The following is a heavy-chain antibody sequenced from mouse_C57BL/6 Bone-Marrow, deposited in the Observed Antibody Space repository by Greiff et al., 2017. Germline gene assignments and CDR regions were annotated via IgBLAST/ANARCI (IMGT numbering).Heavy chain of an antibody. CDR3: ARENGYGSSFYWYFDV. CDR1: GYTFTSYW. J-gene: IGHJ1*03. Sequence: QVQLQQPGAELVRPGSSVKLSCKASGYTFTSYWMDWVKQRPGQGLEWIGNIYPSDSETHYNQKFKDKATLTVDKSSSTAYMQLSGLTSEDSAVYYCARENGYGSSFYWYFDVWGTGTTVTVSS. CDR2: IYPSDSET. V-gene: IGHV1-61*01. D-gene: IGHD1-1*01.